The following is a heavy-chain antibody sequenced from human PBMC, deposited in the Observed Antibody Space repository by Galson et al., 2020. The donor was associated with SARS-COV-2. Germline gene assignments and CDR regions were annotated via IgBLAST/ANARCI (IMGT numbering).Heavy chain of an antibody. CDR1: GYSFTSYW. V-gene: IGHV5-51*01. Sequence: GESLMISCKGSGYSFTSYWIGWVRQMPGKGLEWMGIIYPGDSDTRYSPSFQGQVTISADKSISTAYLQWSSLKASDTAMYYCAGTTVTAEYYYYGMDVWGQGATVTVSS. CDR2: IYPGDSDT. CDR3: AGTTVTAEYYYYGMDV. J-gene: IGHJ6*02. D-gene: IGHD4-17*01.